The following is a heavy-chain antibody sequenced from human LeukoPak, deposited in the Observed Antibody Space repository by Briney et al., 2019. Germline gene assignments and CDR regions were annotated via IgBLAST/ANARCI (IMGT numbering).Heavy chain of an antibody. V-gene: IGHV1-2*02. D-gene: IGHD2-15*01. CDR1: GYTFTVYY. CDR2: INPNSGGT. CDR3: ARGDCSVSGCHGGNWFDP. Sequence: ASVTVSFKASGYTFTVYYIHWVRQAPGQGLEWMGWINPNSGGTKYAQSFQGRVTMTRDTSSSTAHMELSRLRSDDTAVYYCARGDCSVSGCHGGNWFDPWGQGTLVTVSS. J-gene: IGHJ5*02.